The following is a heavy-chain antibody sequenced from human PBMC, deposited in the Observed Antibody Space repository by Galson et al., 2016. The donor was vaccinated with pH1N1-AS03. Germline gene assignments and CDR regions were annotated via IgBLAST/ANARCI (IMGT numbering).Heavy chain of an antibody. Sequence: ETLSHTCTVSGGSISNYYWTWIRQPPGKGLEWIGYIYYSGSTNYNPSLKSRVTISVDTSKNQFSLKLGSVTAADTAVYYCARDLGELLGWFDPWGQGTLVTVSS. V-gene: IGHV4-59*01. CDR1: GGSISNYY. J-gene: IGHJ5*02. D-gene: IGHD1-26*01. CDR2: IYYSGST. CDR3: ARDLGELLGWFDP.